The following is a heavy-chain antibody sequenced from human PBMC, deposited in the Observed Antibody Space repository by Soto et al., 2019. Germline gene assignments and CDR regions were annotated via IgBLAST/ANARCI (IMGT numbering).Heavy chain of an antibody. CDR3: AKGQHGYYYDSSGFDI. D-gene: IGHD3-22*01. Sequence: GGSLRLSCAASGFTFSSYAMSWVRQSPGKGLEWVSAISGSGGSTYYADSVKGRFTISRDNSRNTLYLQMNSLRAEDTAVYYCAKGQHGYYYDSSGFDIWGQGTMVTVSS. CDR2: ISGSGGST. V-gene: IGHV3-23*01. CDR1: GFTFSSYA. J-gene: IGHJ3*02.